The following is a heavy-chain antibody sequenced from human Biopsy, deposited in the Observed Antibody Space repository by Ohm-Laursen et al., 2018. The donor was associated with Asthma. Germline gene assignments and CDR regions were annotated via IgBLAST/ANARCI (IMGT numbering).Heavy chain of an antibody. CDR1: GFTFSSYG. CDR2: ISYDGSNK. V-gene: IGHV3-30*03. J-gene: IGHJ6*02. Sequence: SLRLSCSASGFTFSSYGMHWVRQAPGKGLEWVAVISYDGSNKYYADSVKGRFTISRDNSKNTLYLQMNSLRTEDTAVYYCAREGGDYLSGYYYYYGMDVWGQGTTVTVSS. D-gene: IGHD4-17*01. CDR3: AREGGDYLSGYYYYYGMDV.